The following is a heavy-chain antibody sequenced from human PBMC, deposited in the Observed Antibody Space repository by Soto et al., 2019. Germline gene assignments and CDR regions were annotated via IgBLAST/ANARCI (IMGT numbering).Heavy chain of an antibody. Sequence: QVQLVQSGAEVKKPGSSVKVSCKASGGTFSSYAISWVRQAPGQGLEWMGGIIPIFGTANYAQKFQGRVTITADESTSTAYMELSSLRSEDTAVYYCARSVKSITFGGVIAQHRFDYCGQGTLVTVSS. CDR2: IIPIFGTA. D-gene: IGHD3-16*02. CDR1: GGTFSSYA. V-gene: IGHV1-69*01. J-gene: IGHJ4*02. CDR3: ARSVKSITFGGVIAQHRFDY.